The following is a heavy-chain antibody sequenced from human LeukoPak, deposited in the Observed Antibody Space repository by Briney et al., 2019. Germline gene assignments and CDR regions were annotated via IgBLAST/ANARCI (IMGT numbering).Heavy chain of an antibody. CDR2: IYPGDSDT. D-gene: IGHD5-18*01. V-gene: IGHV5-51*01. Sequence: GESLKISCKGSGYSFTSYWIGWVRQMPGKGLEWMGIIYPGDSDTRYSPSFQGQVTISADKSISTAYLQWSSLKASDTAMYYCARGGDHSYGYPYYFDYWGQGTLVTVSS. J-gene: IGHJ4*02. CDR3: ARGGDHSYGYPYYFDY. CDR1: GYSFTSYW.